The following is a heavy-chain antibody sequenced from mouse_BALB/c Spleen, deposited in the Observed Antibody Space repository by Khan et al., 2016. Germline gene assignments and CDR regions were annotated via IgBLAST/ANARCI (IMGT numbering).Heavy chain of an antibody. Sequence: VQLQESGAELVRPGTSVKISCKASGYTFTNYWLGWVKQRPGHGLEWIGDIYPGGGYTNYNEKFKGKATLTADTSSSTAYMQLSSLTSEDSAVYFCARFYYGSSCWYFNVWGAGTTVTVSS. CDR3: ARFYYGSSCWYFNV. V-gene: IGHV1-63*02. CDR1: GYTFTNYW. D-gene: IGHD1-1*01. J-gene: IGHJ1*01. CDR2: IYPGGGYT.